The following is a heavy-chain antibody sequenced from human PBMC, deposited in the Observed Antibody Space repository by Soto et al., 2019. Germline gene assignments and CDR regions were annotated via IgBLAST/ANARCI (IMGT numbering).Heavy chain of an antibody. V-gene: IGHV3-33*01. CDR2: IWDDGSNK. J-gene: IGHJ4*02. Sequence: QVQLVESGGGVVQPGRSLRLSCAASGFTFSAYGMHWVRQAPGKGLEWVTVIWDDGSNKYYAESVKGRFTISRDNSNNMLFLQMNSLRAEDTAVYFCARGRQQLNYFDNWGQGILVTVSS. CDR3: ARGRQQLNYFDN. D-gene: IGHD6-13*01. CDR1: GFTFSAYG.